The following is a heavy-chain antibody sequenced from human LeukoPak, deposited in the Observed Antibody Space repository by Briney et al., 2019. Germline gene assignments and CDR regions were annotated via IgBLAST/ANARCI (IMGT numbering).Heavy chain of an antibody. V-gene: IGHV1-18*01. CDR2: ISAYNGNT. Sequence: ASVTVSCKASGYTFTSYGISWVRQAPGQGLEWMGWISAYNGNTNYAQKLQGRVTMTTDTSTSTAYMELRSLRSDDTAVYYCARAEFPFRYFQHWGQGTLVTVSS. J-gene: IGHJ1*01. D-gene: IGHD2-21*01. CDR3: ARAEFPFRYFQH. CDR1: GYTFTSYG.